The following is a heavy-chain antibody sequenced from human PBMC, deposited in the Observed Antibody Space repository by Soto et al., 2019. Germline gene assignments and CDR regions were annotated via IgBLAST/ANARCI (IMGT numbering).Heavy chain of an antibody. V-gene: IGHV3-33*01. D-gene: IGHD3-16*01. CDR2: IWYDGSNK. CDR1: GFTFSSYA. CDR3: AGGGWGSLVPDS. Sequence: QVQLLESGGGVVQPGRSLRLSCAASGFTFSSYAMHWVRQAPGKGLEWVAVIWYDGSNKYYADSVKGRFTVSRDNSKKTVYLHMNSRRGEATGVFCSAGGGWGSLVPDSRGQAALCTFSA. J-gene: IGHJ5*01.